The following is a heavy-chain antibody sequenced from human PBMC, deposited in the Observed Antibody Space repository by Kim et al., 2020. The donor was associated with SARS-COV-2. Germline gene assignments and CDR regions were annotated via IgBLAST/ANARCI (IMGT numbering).Heavy chain of an antibody. Sequence: GGSLRLSCAASGFTFSSYGMHWVRQAPGKGLEGVAVISYDGSNKYYADSVKGRFTISRDNSKNTLYLQMNSLRAEDTAVYYCAKDQEEMATITSGYFDYWGQGTLVTVSS. CDR1: GFTFSSYG. V-gene: IGHV3-30*18. J-gene: IGHJ4*02. D-gene: IGHD5-12*01. CDR3: AKDQEEMATITSGYFDY. CDR2: ISYDGSNK.